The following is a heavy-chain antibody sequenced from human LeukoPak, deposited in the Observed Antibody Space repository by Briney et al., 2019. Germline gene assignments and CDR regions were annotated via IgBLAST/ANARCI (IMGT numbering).Heavy chain of an antibody. V-gene: IGHV4-61*02. CDR1: GGSISSGSYY. Sequence: TSQTLSLTCTVSGGSISSGSYYWSWIRQPAGQGLEWIGRIYTSGSTNYNPSLKSRVTISGDTSKNQFSLKLSSATAAGTAVYYCARDSSQYYYDTSGYFDYWGQGTLVTVSS. CDR2: IYTSGST. CDR3: ARDSSQYYYDTSGYFDY. J-gene: IGHJ4*02. D-gene: IGHD3-22*01.